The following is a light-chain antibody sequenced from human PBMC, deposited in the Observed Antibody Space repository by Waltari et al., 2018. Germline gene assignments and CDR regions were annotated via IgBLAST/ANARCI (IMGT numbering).Light chain of an antibody. Sequence: DIVMTQSPDSLAVSLGERAPINCKSTQTISYSSNNKNYLAWYQKKPGQPPRLLISWASSRESGVPDRFSGSGSGTDFTLTISSLQVEDVAIYYCQQYYSVPLTFGQGTKVGIK. CDR3: QQYYSVPLT. J-gene: IGKJ1*01. CDR1: QTISYSSNNKNY. CDR2: WAS. V-gene: IGKV4-1*01.